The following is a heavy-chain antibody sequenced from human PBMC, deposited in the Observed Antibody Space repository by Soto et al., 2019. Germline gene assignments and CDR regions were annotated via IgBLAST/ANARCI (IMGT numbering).Heavy chain of an antibody. CDR1: GFTFSSYA. J-gene: IGHJ6*02. CDR2: ISYDGSNK. CDR3: ARDGTPVLRFLEWLSNGMDV. D-gene: IGHD3-3*01. V-gene: IGHV3-30-3*01. Sequence: LRLSCAASGFTFSSYAMHWVRQAPGKGLEWVAVISYDGSNKYYADPVKGRFTISRDNSKNTLYLQMNSLRAEDTAVYYCARDGTPVLRFLEWLSNGMDVWGQGTTVTVSS.